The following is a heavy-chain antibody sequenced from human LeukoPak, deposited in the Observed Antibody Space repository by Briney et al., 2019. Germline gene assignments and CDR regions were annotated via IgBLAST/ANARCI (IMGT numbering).Heavy chain of an antibody. CDR2: INHSGST. Sequence: PSETLSLTCAVYGGSFSGYYWSWIRQPPGKGLEWIGEINHSGSTNYNPSLKSRVTISADTSKNQFSLKLSSVTAADTAVYYCARVGVTTPYYWGQGTLVTVSS. CDR1: GGSFSGYY. CDR3: ARVGVTTPYY. J-gene: IGHJ4*02. D-gene: IGHD4-17*01. V-gene: IGHV4-34*01.